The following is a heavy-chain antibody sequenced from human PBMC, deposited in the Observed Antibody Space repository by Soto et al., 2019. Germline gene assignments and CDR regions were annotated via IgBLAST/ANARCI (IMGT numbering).Heavy chain of an antibody. D-gene: IGHD3-3*01. CDR2: IYNSGIT. CDR3: ARGVTVFGLVSRFWFDP. V-gene: IGHV4-30-4*01. J-gene: IGHJ5*02. CDR1: GGSISSGDYS. Sequence: SETLSLTCTVSGGSISSGDYSWSWVRQSPGKGLEWIGHIYNSGITYYNPSLKSRVVISIDTSRNQFSLRLNSLTAAGRAVYFCARGVTVFGLVSRFWFDPWGQGTVVTVSS.